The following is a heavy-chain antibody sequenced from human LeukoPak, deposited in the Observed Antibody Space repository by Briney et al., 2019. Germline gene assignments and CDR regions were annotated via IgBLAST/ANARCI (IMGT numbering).Heavy chain of an antibody. J-gene: IGHJ4*02. V-gene: IGHV3-33*01. CDR1: GFTFSSYG. CDR2: IWYDGSNK. D-gene: IGHD2-15*01. Sequence: GGSLRLSCAASGFTFSSYGMHWVRQAPGKGLEWVAVIWYDGSNKYYADSVKGRFTISRDNSKNTLYLQMNSLRAEDTAVYYCARQSYCSGGSCYLFDYWGQGTLVTVSS. CDR3: ARQSYCSGGSCYLFDY.